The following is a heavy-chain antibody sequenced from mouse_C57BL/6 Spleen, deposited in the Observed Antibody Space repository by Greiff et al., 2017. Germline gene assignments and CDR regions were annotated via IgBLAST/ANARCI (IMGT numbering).Heavy chain of an antibody. D-gene: IGHD1-1*01. Sequence: DVQLQESGAELVKPGASVKLSCTASGFNIKDYYMHWVKQRTEQGLEWIGRIDPEDGETKYAPKFQGKATITADTSSNTAYLQLSSLTSADTAVYYCARARLLRDYYAMDYWGQGTSVTVSS. CDR1: GFNIKDYY. V-gene: IGHV14-2*01. CDR2: IDPEDGET. CDR3: ARARLLRDYYAMDY. J-gene: IGHJ4*01.